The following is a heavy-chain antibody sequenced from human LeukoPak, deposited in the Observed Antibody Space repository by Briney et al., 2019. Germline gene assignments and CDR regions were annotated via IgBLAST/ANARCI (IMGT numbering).Heavy chain of an antibody. Sequence: SETLSLTCTVSGVSISSYYWSWIRQPPGKGLEWIGYIYYSGSTNYSPSLKSRATISLDTSKNQFSLKLSSVTAADTAVYYCARHDGSSWYYAFDVWGQGTMVTVSS. CDR2: IYYSGST. CDR1: GVSISSYY. V-gene: IGHV4-59*08. CDR3: ARHDGSSWYYAFDV. J-gene: IGHJ3*01. D-gene: IGHD6-13*01.